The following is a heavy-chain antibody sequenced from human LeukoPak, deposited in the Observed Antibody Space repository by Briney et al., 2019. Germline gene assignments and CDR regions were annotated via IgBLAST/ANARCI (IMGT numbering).Heavy chain of an antibody. Sequence: GGSLRLSCAASGFTFDDYGMSWVRQAPGKGLEWVSSISSSSSYIYYADSVKGRFTISRDNAKNSLYLQMNSLRAEDTAVYYCARDMSSSWPDYWGQGTLVTVSS. D-gene: IGHD6-13*01. V-gene: IGHV3-21*01. CDR3: ARDMSSSWPDY. CDR1: GFTFDDYG. CDR2: ISSSSSYI. J-gene: IGHJ4*02.